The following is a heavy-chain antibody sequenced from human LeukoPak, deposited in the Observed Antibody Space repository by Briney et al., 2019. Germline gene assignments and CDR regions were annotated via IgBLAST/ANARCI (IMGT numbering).Heavy chain of an antibody. J-gene: IGHJ3*02. D-gene: IGHD3-22*01. CDR1: GFTFSSYG. Sequence: GRSLRLSCAASGFTFSSYGMHWVRQAPGKGLEWVAVIWNDGSNKYYADSVKGRFTISRDNSKNTLYLQMNSLRAEDTAVYYCARLPEVTHYYDSSGYKDAFDIWGQGTMVTVSS. V-gene: IGHV3-33*01. CDR3: ARLPEVTHYYDSSGYKDAFDI. CDR2: IWNDGSNK.